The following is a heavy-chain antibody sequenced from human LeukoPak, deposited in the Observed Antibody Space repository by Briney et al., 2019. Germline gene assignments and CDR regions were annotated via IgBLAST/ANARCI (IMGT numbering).Heavy chain of an antibody. V-gene: IGHV3-7*01. CDR3: ARGAHESSGYYYESFGY. CDR1: GFTFSSYW. D-gene: IGHD3-22*01. J-gene: IGHJ4*02. Sequence: PGGSLRLSCAASGFTFSSYWMSWVRQAPGKGLEWVANIKQDGSEKYYVDSVKGRFTISRDNAKNSLYLQMNSLRAEDTAVYYCARGAHESSGYYYESFGYWGQGTLVTVSS. CDR2: IKQDGSEK.